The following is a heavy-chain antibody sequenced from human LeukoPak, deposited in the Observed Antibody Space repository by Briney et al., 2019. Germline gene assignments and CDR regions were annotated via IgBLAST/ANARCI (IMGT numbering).Heavy chain of an antibody. D-gene: IGHD4-23*01. CDR3: ATYGGNSGLTFDI. V-gene: IGHV4-4*07. CDR2: INTSGST. J-gene: IGHJ3*02. Sequence: SETLSLTCTVSGGSISSYNWSWMRQPAGKGLEWIGRINTSGSTSYNPSLKSRVTMSVDTSKNHFSLKLSSVTAADTAVYYCATYGGNSGLTFDIWGQGTMVTVSS. CDR1: GGSISSYN.